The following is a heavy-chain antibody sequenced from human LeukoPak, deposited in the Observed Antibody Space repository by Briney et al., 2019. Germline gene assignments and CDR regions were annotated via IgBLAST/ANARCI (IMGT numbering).Heavy chain of an antibody. J-gene: IGHJ4*02. V-gene: IGHV3-21*01. Sequence: GGSLRLSCAASGFTFSSYSMNWVRQAPGKGLEWVSSISSSSSYIYYADSVKGRFTISRDNAKNSLYLQMNSLRAEDTAVYYCARAYSSSWHGDLDYWGQGTLVTVSS. CDR3: ARAYSSSWHGDLDY. CDR2: ISSSSSYI. D-gene: IGHD6-13*01. CDR1: GFTFSSYS.